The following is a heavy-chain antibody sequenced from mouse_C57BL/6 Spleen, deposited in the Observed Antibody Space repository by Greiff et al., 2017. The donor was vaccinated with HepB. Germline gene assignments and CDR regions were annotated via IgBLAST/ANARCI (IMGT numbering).Heavy chain of an antibody. CDR3: VREGDYYSNYDWFAY. D-gene: IGHD2-5*01. J-gene: IGHJ3*01. CDR1: GFTFNTYA. CDR2: IRSKSSNYAT. Sequence: EVQLQQSGGGLVQPKGSLKLSCAASGFTFNTYAMHWVRQAPGKGLEWVARIRSKSSNYATYYADSVKDRFTISRDDSQSMLYLQMNNLKTEDTAMYYCVREGDYYSNYDWFAYWGQGTLVTVSA. V-gene: IGHV10-3*01.